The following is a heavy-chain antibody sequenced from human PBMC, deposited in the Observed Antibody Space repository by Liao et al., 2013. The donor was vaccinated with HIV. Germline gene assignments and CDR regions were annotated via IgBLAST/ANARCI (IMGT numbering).Heavy chain of an antibody. CDR1: GGSITSGDYY. J-gene: IGHJ4*02. D-gene: IGHD5-18*01. CDR3: ARVMPGSSSGYTVFDY. CDR2: IFNSGST. V-gene: IGHV4-61*08. Sequence: QVQLQESGPGLVKPSETLSLTCTVSGGSITSGDYYWSWIRQPPGKGLEWIGYIFNSGSTTYNPSLRSRVTISVDTSKDRFSLRLNSVTAADTAVYYCARVMPGSSSGYTVFDYWGQGTLVTVSS.